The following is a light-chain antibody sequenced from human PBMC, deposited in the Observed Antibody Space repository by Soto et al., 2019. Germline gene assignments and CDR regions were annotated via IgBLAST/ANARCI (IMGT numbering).Light chain of an antibody. CDR3: QQYENRPYT. CDR1: QDFSKF. J-gene: IGKJ3*01. CDR2: DAS. V-gene: IGKV1-33*01. Sequence: DIPMTQSPSSLSASIGDRVSFTCQASQDFSKFLNWYQHKPGQAPSLLIYDASKSHFGVPSRFSGSGSGTDFTFTISSLQPEDNATYYCQQYENRPYTFGPGTKVDVK.